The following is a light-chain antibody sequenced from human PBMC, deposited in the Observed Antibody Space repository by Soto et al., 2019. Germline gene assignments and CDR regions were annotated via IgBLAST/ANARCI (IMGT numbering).Light chain of an antibody. CDR3: QQSFITPPLT. V-gene: IGKV1-39*01. CDR2: GAS. CDR1: QSISTY. Sequence: DIQMTQSPSSLSASIGDRVTITCRASQSISTYLNWYQQKPGKAPKLLLYGASTLQSGVPSRCSGSGSATDFTLTISSLQPEDFATYYCQQSFITPPLTFGGGTKVEIK. J-gene: IGKJ4*01.